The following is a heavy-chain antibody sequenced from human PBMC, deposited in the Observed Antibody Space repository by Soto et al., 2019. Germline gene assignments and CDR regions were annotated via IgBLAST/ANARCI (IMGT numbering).Heavy chain of an antibody. CDR2: IIPRFGTT. V-gene: IGHV1-69*01. Sequence: QVHLVQSGAEVKKPGSSVRVSCKASGDTFSRYTVNWVRQAPRQGLEWMGGIIPRFGTTNFAPTLQGRVTITADESTNTVYMELSSLRSEDTALYFCARGRGLYNSGRSQLDYWGQGTLVTVSS. D-gene: IGHD1-1*01. J-gene: IGHJ4*02. CDR3: ARGRGLYNSGRSQLDY. CDR1: GDTFSRYT.